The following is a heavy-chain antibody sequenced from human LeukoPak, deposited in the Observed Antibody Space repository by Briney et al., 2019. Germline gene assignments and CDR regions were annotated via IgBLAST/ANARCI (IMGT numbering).Heavy chain of an antibody. CDR1: GGSMSSHY. V-gene: IGHV4-59*11. J-gene: IGHJ6*03. CDR2: IYYSGST. Sequence: PSETLSLTCNVSGGSMSSHYWSWIRQPPGKGLEWIGYIYYSGSTNYNPSLKSRVTISVDTSKNQFSLKLSSVTAADTAVYYCARDRITMVRGTNYYYYYMDVWGKGTTVTISS. D-gene: IGHD3-10*01. CDR3: ARDRITMVRGTNYYYYYMDV.